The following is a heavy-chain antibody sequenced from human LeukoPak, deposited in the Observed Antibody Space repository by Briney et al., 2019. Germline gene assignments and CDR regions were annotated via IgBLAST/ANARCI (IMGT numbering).Heavy chain of an antibody. CDR1: GYTFISYG. Sequence: ASVEVSCKASGYTFISYGISWVRQAPGQGLEWMGWISPYNGDTKYAHEVQGRATVTTDTSTSTAYMELRSLRSDDTALYFCARSNWEKTRGGFDVWGQGTMVTVSS. D-gene: IGHD1-1*01. J-gene: IGHJ3*01. CDR3: ARSNWEKTRGGFDV. V-gene: IGHV1-18*01. CDR2: ISPYNGDT.